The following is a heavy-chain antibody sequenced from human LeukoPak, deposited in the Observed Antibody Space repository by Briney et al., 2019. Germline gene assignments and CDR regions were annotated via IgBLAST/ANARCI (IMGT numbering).Heavy chain of an antibody. CDR3: APTGKGGGSYYWFDP. V-gene: IGHV3-21*01. Sequence: PGGSLRLSCVASGFTFTNYNMNWVRQAPGKGLEWVSSISSSSTYMFYADSVEGRFTISRDDAKNSLYLQMNSLRAEDTAVYYCAPTGKGGGSYYWFDPWGQGTLVTVSS. D-gene: IGHD1-26*01. CDR1: GFTFTNYN. CDR2: ISSSSTYM. J-gene: IGHJ5*02.